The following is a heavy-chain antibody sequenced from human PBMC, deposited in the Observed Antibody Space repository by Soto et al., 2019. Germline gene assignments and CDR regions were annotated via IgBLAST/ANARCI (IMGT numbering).Heavy chain of an antibody. V-gene: IGHV4-4*07. D-gene: IGHD3-10*01. CDR3: ARGPGGFGDFSLDY. Sequence: QVQLQESGPGLVQPSETLSLSCGVSGGSISQYYWSWIRQPAGKGLEWIGRIYSGGSTNYNPSLGRRVTMSVDTSQNKFSLKLSSVAAADTAVYYCARGPGGFGDFSLDYWGQGTLVTVSS. J-gene: IGHJ4*02. CDR2: IYSGGST. CDR1: GGSISQYY.